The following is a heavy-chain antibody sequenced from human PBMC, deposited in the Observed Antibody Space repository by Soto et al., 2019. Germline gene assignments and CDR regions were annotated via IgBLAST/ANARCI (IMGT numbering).Heavy chain of an antibody. V-gene: IGHV4-34*01. CDR3: ARRLTN. CDR2: INHSGST. Sequence: SETLSLTCAVYGGSFSGYYWSWIRQPPGKGLEWIGEINHSGSTNYNPSLKSRVTISVDTSKNQFSLKLSSVTAADTAVYYCARRLTNWGQGTLVTVSS. D-gene: IGHD5-12*01. CDR1: GGSFSGYY. J-gene: IGHJ4*02.